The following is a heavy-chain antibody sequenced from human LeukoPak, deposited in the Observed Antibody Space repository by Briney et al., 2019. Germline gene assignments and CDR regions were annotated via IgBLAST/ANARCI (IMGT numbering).Heavy chain of an antibody. CDR2: IYSGGST. CDR3: TRNSGWYGLS. CDR1: GFTVSSDS. Sequence: GGSLRLSCTVSGFTVSSDSMSWVRQAPGKGLEWVSFIYSGGSTHYSDSVKGRFTISRDNSNNTLFLHLNSLRGEDTAVYYCTRNSGWYGLSWGQGTLVTVSS. D-gene: IGHD6-19*01. V-gene: IGHV3-53*01. J-gene: IGHJ1*01.